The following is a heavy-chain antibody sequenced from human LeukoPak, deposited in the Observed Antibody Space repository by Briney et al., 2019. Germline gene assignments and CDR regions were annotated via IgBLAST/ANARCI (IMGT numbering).Heavy chain of an antibody. CDR1: GGSISSYY. CDR2: IYTSGST. D-gene: IGHD6-13*01. CDR3: ARDLDSSSWYTYNWFDP. V-gene: IGHV4-4*07. J-gene: IGHJ5*02. Sequence: SETLSLTCTVSGGSISSYYWSWIRQPAGKGLEWIGRIYTSGSTNYNPSLKSRVTMSVDTSKNQFSLKPSSVTAADTAVYYCARDLDSSSWYTYNWFDPWGQGTLVTVSS.